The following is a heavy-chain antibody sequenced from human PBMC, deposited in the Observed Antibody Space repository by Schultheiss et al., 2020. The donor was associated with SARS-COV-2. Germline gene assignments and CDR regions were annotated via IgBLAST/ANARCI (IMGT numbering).Heavy chain of an antibody. D-gene: IGHD1-1*01. CDR1: GFTFSSYA. Sequence: GESLKISCAASGFTFSSYAMSWVRQAPGKGLEWVSAISGSGGGTYYADSVKGRFTISRDNSKNTLYLQMNSLRAEDTAVYYCAKIQLYYYYYMDVWGKGTTVTVSS. V-gene: IGHV3-23*01. CDR3: AKIQLYYYYYMDV. CDR2: ISGSGGGT. J-gene: IGHJ6*03.